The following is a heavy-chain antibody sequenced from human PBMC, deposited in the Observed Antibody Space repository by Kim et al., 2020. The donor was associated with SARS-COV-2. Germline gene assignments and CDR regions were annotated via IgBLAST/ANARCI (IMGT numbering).Heavy chain of an antibody. CDR3: AREGGLYGSGSYYNLQY. CDR1: GGTFSSYA. CDR2: IIPIFGTA. J-gene: IGHJ4*02. V-gene: IGHV1-69*13. Sequence: SVKVSCKASGGTFSSYAISWVRQAPGQGLEWMGGIIPIFGTANYAQKFQGRVTITADESTSTAYMELSSLRSEHTAVYYCAREGGLYGSGSYYNLQYWGQGTLVTVSS. D-gene: IGHD3-10*01.